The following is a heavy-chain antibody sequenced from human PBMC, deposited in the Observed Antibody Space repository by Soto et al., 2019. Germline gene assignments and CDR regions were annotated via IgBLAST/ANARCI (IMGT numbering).Heavy chain of an antibody. Sequence: GESLKISCKGSGYSFTSYWIGWVRQMPGKGLEWVGIIYPGDSDTRYGPSFQGQGTISADKSISTAYLWWSSLKASDTAMYYCAGQGSSSSISWFDPWGQGTLVTVSS. D-gene: IGHD6-6*01. CDR2: IYPGDSDT. CDR1: GYSFTSYW. J-gene: IGHJ5*02. CDR3: AGQGSSSSISWFDP. V-gene: IGHV5-51*01.